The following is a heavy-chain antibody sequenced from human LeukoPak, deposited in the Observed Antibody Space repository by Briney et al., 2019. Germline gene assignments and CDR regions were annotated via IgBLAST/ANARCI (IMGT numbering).Heavy chain of an antibody. D-gene: IGHD3-10*01. V-gene: IGHV1-2*02. Sequence: GASVKVSCKASGYTFTGYYMHWVRQAPGQGLEWMGWINPNSGGTNYAQKFQGRVTMTRDTSISTAYMELSRLRSDDTAVYYCARVRALLWFGELLHGSENWFDPWGQGTLVTVSS. J-gene: IGHJ5*02. CDR3: ARVRALLWFGELLHGSENWFDP. CDR1: GYTFTGYY. CDR2: INPNSGGT.